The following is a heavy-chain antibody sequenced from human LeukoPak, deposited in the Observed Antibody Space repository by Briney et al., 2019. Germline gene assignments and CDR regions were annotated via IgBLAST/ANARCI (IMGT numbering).Heavy chain of an antibody. D-gene: IGHD1-26*01. CDR3: ARYRDSGSAEYYFGY. J-gene: IGHJ4*02. V-gene: IGHV4-34*01. Sequence: PSETLSLTCAVYGGSFSGYYWSWIRQPPGKGLEWIGEINHSGSTNYNPSLKSRVTISVDTSKNQFSLKLSSVTAADTAVYYCARYRDSGSAEYYFGYWGQGTLVTVSS. CDR2: INHSGST. CDR1: GGSFSGYY.